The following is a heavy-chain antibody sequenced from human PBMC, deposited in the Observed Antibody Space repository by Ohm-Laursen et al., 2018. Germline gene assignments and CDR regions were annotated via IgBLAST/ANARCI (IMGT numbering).Heavy chain of an antibody. CDR3: ARGPVLVRGMDV. D-gene: IGHD3-3*02. J-gene: IGHJ6*02. CDR1: GFTFSSYA. Sequence: SLRLSCAASGFTFSSYAMSWVRQAPGKGLEWVSLMYSGGGTYYADSVQGRFTISRDNSKNTLYLQMNSLRAEDTAVYYCARGPVLVRGMDVWGQGTTVTVSS. CDR2: MYSGGGT. V-gene: IGHV3-53*01.